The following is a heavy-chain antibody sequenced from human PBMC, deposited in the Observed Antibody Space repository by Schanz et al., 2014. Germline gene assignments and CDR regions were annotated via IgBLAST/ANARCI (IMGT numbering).Heavy chain of an antibody. CDR1: GFGFSSYS. CDR2: ITYNGGTI. CDR3: ARGGPAYYFDN. V-gene: IGHV3-48*01. Sequence: EVQLLESGGGLVQPGGSLRLSCAASGFGFSSYSMNWVRQAPGKGLEWISYITYNGGTIYYADSVKGRFTISRDNAKNSLYLEMNSLRAEDTAVYYCARGGPAYYFDNWGQGTLVIVSS. J-gene: IGHJ4*02.